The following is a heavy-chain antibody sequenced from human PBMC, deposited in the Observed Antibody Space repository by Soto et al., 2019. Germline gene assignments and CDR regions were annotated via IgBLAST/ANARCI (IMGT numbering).Heavy chain of an antibody. D-gene: IGHD3-22*01. CDR2: IIPIFGTA. Sequence: GASGKVSCKASGGTFSSYAISWARQAPGQGLEWMGGIIPIFGTANYAQKFQGRVTITADESTSTAYMELSSLRSEDTAVYYCARDLHYDSSGYYGAFDTWGQGTMVTVSS. CDR1: GGTFSSYA. CDR3: ARDLHYDSSGYYGAFDT. J-gene: IGHJ3*02. V-gene: IGHV1-69*01.